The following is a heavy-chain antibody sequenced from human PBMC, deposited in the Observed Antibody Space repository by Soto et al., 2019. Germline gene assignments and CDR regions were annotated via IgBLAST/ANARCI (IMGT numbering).Heavy chain of an antibody. CDR2: MNPNSGNT. CDR1: GYTFTSYD. V-gene: IGHV1-8*01. CDR3: AADYIDPGNIVVVPAAKSRGDY. Sequence: ASVKVSCKASGYTFTSYDINWVRQATGQGLEWMGWMNPNSGNTGYAQKFQGRVTMTRNTSISTAYMELSSLRSEDTAVYYCAADYIDPGNIVVVPAAKSRGDYWGQGTLVTVSS. J-gene: IGHJ4*02. D-gene: IGHD2-2*01.